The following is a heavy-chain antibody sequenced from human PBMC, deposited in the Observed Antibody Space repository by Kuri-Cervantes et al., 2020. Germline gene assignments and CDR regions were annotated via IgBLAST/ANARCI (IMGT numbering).Heavy chain of an antibody. J-gene: IGHJ6*02. D-gene: IGHD3-3*01. CDR1: GFTFSSHD. Sequence: GESLKISCAASGFTFSSHDMHWVRQTTGKGLEWVSGIGTAGDTYYPGSVKGRFTISRENAKNPLYLQMNSLRAGDTAVYYCARSGIRFLEWLGGSYGMDVWGQGTTVTVSS. V-gene: IGHV3-13*01. CDR3: ARSGIRFLEWLGGSYGMDV. CDR2: IGTAGDT.